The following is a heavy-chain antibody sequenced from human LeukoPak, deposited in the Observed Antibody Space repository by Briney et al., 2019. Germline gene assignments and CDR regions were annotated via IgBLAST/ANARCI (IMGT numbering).Heavy chain of an antibody. D-gene: IGHD3-16*01. CDR2: INPNSGGS. Sequence: ASVKVSCKTSGYTFTGQYLHWVRQAPGQGLEWMGWINPNSGGSKSAQKFQGRVIMTRDTSISTAYMELRSLSSDDTAVYYCARGRQLHLGELFPFAEFFQPWGQGTLVTVSP. J-gene: IGHJ1*01. CDR1: GYTFTGQY. V-gene: IGHV1-2*02. CDR3: ARGRQLHLGELFPFAEFFQP.